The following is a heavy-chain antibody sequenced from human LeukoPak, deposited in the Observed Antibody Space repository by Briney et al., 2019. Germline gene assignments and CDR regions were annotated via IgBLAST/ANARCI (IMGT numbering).Heavy chain of an antibody. CDR1: GFNFDDSA. V-gene: IGHV3-9*01. CDR3: AKAIAAPGAFDI. D-gene: IGHD6-13*01. Sequence: AGGSLRLSCAASGFNFDDSAMHWLRHARGKGLEWVSGISWDSDNIIYADSVRGRFTISRDNARNSLYLQMNSLRPEDTALYYCAKAIAAPGAFDIWGQGTMVTVSS. CDR2: ISWDSDNI. J-gene: IGHJ3*02.